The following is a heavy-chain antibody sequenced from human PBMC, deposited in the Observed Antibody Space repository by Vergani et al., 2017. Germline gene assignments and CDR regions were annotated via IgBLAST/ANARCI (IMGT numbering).Heavy chain of an antibody. J-gene: IGHJ4*02. CDR3: ARDHMTTAVDY. D-gene: IGHD4-11*01. CDR2: ISSSSSTI. V-gene: IGHV3-48*04. CDR1: GFTFSSYS. Sequence: TASGFTFSSYSMNWVRQAPGKGLEWVSYISSSSSTIYYADSVKGRFTISRDNAKNSLYLQMNSLRAEDTAVYYCARDHMTTAVDYWGQGTLVTVSS.